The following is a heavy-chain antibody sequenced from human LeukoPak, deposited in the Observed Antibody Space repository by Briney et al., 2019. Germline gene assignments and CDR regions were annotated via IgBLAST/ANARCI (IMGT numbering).Heavy chain of an antibody. D-gene: IGHD6-13*01. CDR1: GYTFTGYY. V-gene: IGHV1-2*02. CDR3: ARTIAAAAPEIDY. Sequence: ASVKVSCKASGYTFTGYYMHWVRQAPGQGLEWMGWINPNSGGTNYAQKFQGRVTMTTDTSTSTAYMELRSLRSDDTAVYYCARTIAAAAPEIDYWGQGTLVTVSS. CDR2: INPNSGGT. J-gene: IGHJ4*02.